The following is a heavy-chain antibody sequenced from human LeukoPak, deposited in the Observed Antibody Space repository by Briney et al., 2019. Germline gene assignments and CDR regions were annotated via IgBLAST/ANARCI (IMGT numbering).Heavy chain of an antibody. V-gene: IGHV4-59*01. CDR2: IYYSGST. Sequence: SETLSLTCTVSGGSISSYYWSWIRQPPGKGLEWIGYIYYSGSTNYNPSLKSRVTISVDTSKNQFSLKLSSVTAADTAVYYCARRATALDYWGQGTLVTVSS. J-gene: IGHJ4*02. CDR1: GGSISSYY. CDR3: ARRATALDY.